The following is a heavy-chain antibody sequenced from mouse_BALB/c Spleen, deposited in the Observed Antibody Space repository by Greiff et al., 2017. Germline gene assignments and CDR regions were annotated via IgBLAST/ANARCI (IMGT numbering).Heavy chain of an antibody. CDR1: GFTFSDYY. CDR3: ARDGGYDEVVV. J-gene: IGHJ1*01. D-gene: IGHD2-2*01. CDR2: ISDGGSYT. V-gene: IGHV5-4*02. Sequence: EVKLMESGGGLVKPGGSLKLSCAASGFTFSDYYMYWVRQTPEKRLEWVATISDGGSYTYYPDSVKGRFTISRDNAKNNLYLQMSSLKSEDTAMYYCARDGGYDEVVVWGAGTTVTVSS.